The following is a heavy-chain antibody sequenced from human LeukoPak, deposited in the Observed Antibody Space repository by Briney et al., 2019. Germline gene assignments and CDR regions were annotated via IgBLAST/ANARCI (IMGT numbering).Heavy chain of an antibody. Sequence: SQTLSLTCADSGGSISSVGFYWSRLRQHPGKGLEWIGYIYYSGSTYYNPSLKRRVTISVDTSKNQFSLKLSSVTAADTAVYYCARGEVTIFSFDIWGQGTMVTVSS. CDR2: IYYSGST. CDR3: ARGEVTIFSFDI. V-gene: IGHV4-31*11. D-gene: IGHD3-16*01. CDR1: GGSISSVGFY. J-gene: IGHJ3*02.